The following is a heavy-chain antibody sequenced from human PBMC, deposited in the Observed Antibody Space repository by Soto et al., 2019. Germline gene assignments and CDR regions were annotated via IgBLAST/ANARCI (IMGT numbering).Heavy chain of an antibody. D-gene: IGHD2-2*01. V-gene: IGHV3-23*01. CDR3: AKDSQSVSVSAARVYGMDV. J-gene: IGHJ6*01. CDR2: LSDSGGHT. Sequence: EVQLLESGGGLVQPGGSLRLSCAGSGFTFSLYAMTWVRQAPGKGLEWVSTLSDSGGHTYYADSVKGRFTISRDKPKNTLDSQMNSLGAEDTAVYYCAKDSQSVSVSAARVYGMDVWGQGVTVTVSS. CDR1: GFTFSLYA.